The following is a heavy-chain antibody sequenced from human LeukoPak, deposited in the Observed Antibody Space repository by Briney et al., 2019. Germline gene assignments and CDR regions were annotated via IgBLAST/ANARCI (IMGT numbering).Heavy chain of an antibody. V-gene: IGHV1-69*01. Sequence: SVKVSCKASGGTFSSYAISWVRQAPGQGLEWMGGIIPIFGTANYAQKFQGRVTITADESTSTAYMELSSLRSEDTAVCYCARAGGLQLWSNFDYWGQGTLVTVSS. D-gene: IGHD5-18*01. CDR2: IIPIFGTA. J-gene: IGHJ4*02. CDR3: ARAGGLQLWSNFDY. CDR1: GGTFSSYA.